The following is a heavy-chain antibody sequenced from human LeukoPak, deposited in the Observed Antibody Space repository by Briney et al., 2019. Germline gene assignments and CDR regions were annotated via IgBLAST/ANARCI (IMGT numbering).Heavy chain of an antibody. V-gene: IGHV1-46*01. CDR2: INPSGGST. CDR1: GYTFTSYY. CDR3: ARDNGSYSRPRGQDAFDI. D-gene: IGHD1-26*01. Sequence: ASVKVSCKASGYTFTSYYMHWVRQAPGQGLEWMGIINPSGGSTSYAQKFQGRVTMTRDTSTSTVYMELSSLRSEDTAVYYCARDNGSYSRPRGQDAFDIWGQGTMVTVSS. J-gene: IGHJ3*02.